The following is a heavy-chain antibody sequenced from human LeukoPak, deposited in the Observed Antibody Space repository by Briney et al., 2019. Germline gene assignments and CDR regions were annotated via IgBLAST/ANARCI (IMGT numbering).Heavy chain of an antibody. D-gene: IGHD3-22*01. J-gene: IGHJ1*01. CDR3: ARGGRYYYDSSGYYSEYFQH. CDR1: GFTFCSYE. CDR2: ISSSGSTI. V-gene: IGHV3-48*03. Sequence: GGSLRLSCSASGFTFCSYEMDWVRQAPGKGLEWVSYISSSGSTIYYADSVKGRFTISRDKAKNSLYLQMNSLRAEDTAVYYCARGGRYYYDSSGYYSEYFQHWGQGTLVTVSS.